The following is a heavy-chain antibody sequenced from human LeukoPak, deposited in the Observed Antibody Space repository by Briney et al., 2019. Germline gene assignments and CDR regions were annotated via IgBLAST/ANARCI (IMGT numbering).Heavy chain of an antibody. CDR2: IRYDGSNK. J-gene: IGHJ4*02. Sequence: GGSLRLSCAASGFTFSRYGMHWVRQAPGKGLEWVAFIRYDGSNKYYADSVKGRFTISRDSSKNTLYLQMNSLRAEDTAVYYCAKDLHIVVVTALGFWGQGTLVTVSS. CDR1: GFTFSRYG. D-gene: IGHD2-21*02. CDR3: AKDLHIVVVTALGF. V-gene: IGHV3-30*02.